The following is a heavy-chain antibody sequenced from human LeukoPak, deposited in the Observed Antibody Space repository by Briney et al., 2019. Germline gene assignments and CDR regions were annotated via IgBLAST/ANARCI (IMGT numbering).Heavy chain of an antibody. J-gene: IGHJ4*02. V-gene: IGHV3-21*05. CDR2: INTDSSDI. CDR1: GFTFSRYA. CDR3: ARDTFHPGLIDS. D-gene: IGHD2-21*01. Sequence: PGGSLRLSCVASGFTFSRYAMNWVRQAPGKGLEWVSYINTDSSDIHYADSVKGRFTISRDNARNTLYLQLSSLRAEDSAVYYCARDTFHPGLIDSWGQGTLVTVSS.